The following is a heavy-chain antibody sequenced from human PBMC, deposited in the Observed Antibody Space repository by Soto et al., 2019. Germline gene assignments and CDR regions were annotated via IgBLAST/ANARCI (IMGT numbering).Heavy chain of an antibody. CDR2: IITIFGTA. D-gene: IGHD3-9*01. CDR3: ARSSRGYFDWSFYYYYGMDV. Sequence: QVQLVQSGAEVKKPGSSVKVSCKASGGTFSSYAISCVRQAPGQGLEWLGGIITIFGTANYAQKFQGRVTITADESTSTAYMELSSLRSEDTAVYYCARSSRGYFDWSFYYYYGMDVWGQGTTVTVSS. J-gene: IGHJ6*02. V-gene: IGHV1-69*01. CDR1: GGTFSSYA.